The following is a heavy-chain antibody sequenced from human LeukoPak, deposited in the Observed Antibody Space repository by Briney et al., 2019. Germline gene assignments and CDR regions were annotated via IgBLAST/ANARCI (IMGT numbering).Heavy chain of an antibody. V-gene: IGHV4-34*01. CDR3: ARVGDSSGYADY. CDR1: GGSFSGYY. Sequence: SETLSLTCAVYGGSFSGYYWSWIRQPPGKGLEWIGEINHSGSTNYNPSLKSRVTISVDTSKNQFSLKLSSVTAADTAVYYCARVGDSSGYADYWGQGTLVTVSS. CDR2: INHSGST. D-gene: IGHD3-22*01. J-gene: IGHJ4*02.